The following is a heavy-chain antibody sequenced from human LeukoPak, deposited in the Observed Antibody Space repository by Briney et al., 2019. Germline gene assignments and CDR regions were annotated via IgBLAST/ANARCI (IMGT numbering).Heavy chain of an antibody. J-gene: IGHJ4*02. CDR3: ARDEEATTLDY. D-gene: IGHD5-12*01. V-gene: IGHV3-66*02. CDR2: IYSGGNT. Sequence: GGSLRLSCAASGFTVSSNYMTWVRQAPGKGLEWVSVIYSGGNTYYADSVKGRFTISRDNSKNTLYLQMNSLRAEDTGVYYCARDEEATTLDYWGQGTLVTVSS. CDR1: GFTVSSNY.